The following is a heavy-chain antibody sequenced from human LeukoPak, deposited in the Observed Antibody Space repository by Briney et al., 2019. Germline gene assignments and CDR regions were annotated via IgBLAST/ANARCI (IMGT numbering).Heavy chain of an antibody. CDR2: IIPILGIA. J-gene: IGHJ4*02. CDR3: ARDREYFDY. V-gene: IGHV1-69*04. CDR1: GGTFSSYA. Sequence: GASVKVSCKASGGTFSSYAISWVRQAPGQGLEWMGKIIPILGIANYAQKFQGRVTITADKSTSTAYMELSSLTSDDMAVYYCARDREYFDYWGQGTLVTVSS.